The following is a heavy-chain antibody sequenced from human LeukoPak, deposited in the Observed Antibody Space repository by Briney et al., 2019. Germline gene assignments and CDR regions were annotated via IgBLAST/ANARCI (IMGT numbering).Heavy chain of an antibody. CDR1: GFTFSNAW. D-gene: IGHD2-15*01. Sequence: GGSLRLSCAAPGFTFSNAWMSWVRQAPGKGLEWVGRIKSKTDGGTTDYAAPVKGRFTISRDDSKNTLYLQMNSLKTEDTAVYYCTTAAYCSGGSCYSGYFQHWGQGTLVTVSS. J-gene: IGHJ1*01. CDR2: IKSKTDGGTT. CDR3: TTAAYCSGGSCYSGYFQH. V-gene: IGHV3-15*01.